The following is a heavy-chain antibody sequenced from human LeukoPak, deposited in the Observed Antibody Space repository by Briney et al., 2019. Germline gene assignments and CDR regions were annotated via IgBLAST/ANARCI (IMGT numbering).Heavy chain of an antibody. CDR2: IYYSGST. CDR1: GGSISSYY. CDR3: ARSYSSGWEYTWFDP. V-gene: IGHV4-59*01. D-gene: IGHD6-19*01. J-gene: IGHJ5*02. Sequence: SETLSLTCTVSGGSISSYYWSWIRQPPGKGLEWIGYIYYSGSTNYNPSLKSRVTMSVDTSKNQFSLNLRSVTVVDTAVYYCARSYSSGWEYTWFDPWGQGTLVTVSS.